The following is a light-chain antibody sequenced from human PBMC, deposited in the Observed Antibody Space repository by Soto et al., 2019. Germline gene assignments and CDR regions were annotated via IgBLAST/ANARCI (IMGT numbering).Light chain of an antibody. Sequence: IVLTQSPGNLSLSPGERATLSCRASQSVSSSFLAWYQQRPGQAPRLLIFGASYRATGIPDRFSGTGSGTDFTLTISKLEPEDFAVYYCQHYGNSPPEYTFGPGTKVD. CDR3: QHYGNSPPEYT. CDR2: GAS. V-gene: IGKV3-20*01. CDR1: QSVSSSF. J-gene: IGKJ3*01.